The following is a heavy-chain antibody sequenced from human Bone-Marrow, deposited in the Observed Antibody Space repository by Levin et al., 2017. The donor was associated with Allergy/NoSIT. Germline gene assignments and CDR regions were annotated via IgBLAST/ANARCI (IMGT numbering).Heavy chain of an antibody. Sequence: PGGSLRLSCAASGFTFSSYSMNWVRQAPGKGLEWVSSISSSSSYIYSADSVKGRFTISRDNAKNSLYLQMNSLRAEDTAVYYCARALAGATGEYWGQGTLVTVSS. J-gene: IGHJ4*02. CDR1: GFTFSSYS. V-gene: IGHV3-21*01. CDR2: ISSSSSYI. D-gene: IGHD1-26*01. CDR3: ARALAGATGEY.